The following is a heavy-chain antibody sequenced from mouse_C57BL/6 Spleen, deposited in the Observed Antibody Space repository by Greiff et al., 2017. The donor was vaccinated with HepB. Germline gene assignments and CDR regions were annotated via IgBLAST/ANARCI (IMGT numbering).Heavy chain of an antibody. J-gene: IGHJ4*01. D-gene: IGHD2-1*01. Sequence: QVQLKQPGAELVKPGASVKLSCKASGYTFTSYWMHWVKQRPGQGLEWIGMIHPNSGSTNYNEKFKSKATLTVDKSSSTAYMQLSSLISEDSAVYYCARSTRDYAMDYWGQGTSVTVSS. CDR1: GYTFTSYW. CDR3: ARSTRDYAMDY. V-gene: IGHV1-64*01. CDR2: IHPNSGST.